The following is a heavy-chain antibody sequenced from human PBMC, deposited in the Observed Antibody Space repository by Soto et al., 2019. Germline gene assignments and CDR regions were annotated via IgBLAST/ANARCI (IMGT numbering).Heavy chain of an antibody. Sequence: PGGSLRLSCAASGFPFSSYWMSWVRQAPGKGLEWVANIKQDGSGKYYVDSVKGRFTISRDNAKNSLYLQMNSLRAEDTAVYYCARVPYGDYFCFDYWGQGTLVTVSS. V-gene: IGHV3-7*04. CDR2: IKQDGSGK. D-gene: IGHD4-17*01. J-gene: IGHJ4*02. CDR3: ARVPYGDYFCFDY. CDR1: GFPFSSYW.